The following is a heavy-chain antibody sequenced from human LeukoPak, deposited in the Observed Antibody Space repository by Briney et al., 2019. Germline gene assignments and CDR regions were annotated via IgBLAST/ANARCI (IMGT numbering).Heavy chain of an antibody. CDR1: GSTFSSYA. D-gene: IGHD1-26*01. CDR3: ASSGSYRFDY. CDR2: ITASGTAM. V-gene: IGHV3-48*02. Sequence: SCKASGSTFSSYAISWVRQAPGKGPEWVSHITASGTAMFYADSVKGRFTISRDNAKNSLYLQMNSLRDEDTAVYYCASSGSYRFDYWGQGTLVTVSS. J-gene: IGHJ4*02.